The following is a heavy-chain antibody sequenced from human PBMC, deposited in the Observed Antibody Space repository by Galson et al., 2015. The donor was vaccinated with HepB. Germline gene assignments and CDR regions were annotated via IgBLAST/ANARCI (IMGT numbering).Heavy chain of an antibody. CDR3: TKDVRPYHSGLYDAFDI. D-gene: IGHD5-12*01. CDR1: GFSFDEYA. CDR2: ISWNGVNI. V-gene: IGHV3-9*01. Sequence: SLRLSCAASGFSFDEYAIHWVRQPPGKGLEWVSGISWNGVNIDYADSVKGRFTISRDNAQNSLYLQMNSLRTEDTAIYYCTKDVRPYHSGLYDAFDIWGQGTMVTVSS. J-gene: IGHJ3*02.